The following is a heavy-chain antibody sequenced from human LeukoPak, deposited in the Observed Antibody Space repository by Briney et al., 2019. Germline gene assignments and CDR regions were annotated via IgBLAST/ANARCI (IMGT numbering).Heavy chain of an antibody. CDR2: IIPIFGTA. Sequence: GASVKVSCKASGYTFTSYAMNWVRQAPGQGLEWMGGIIPIFGTANYAQKFQGRVTITTDESTSTAYMELSSLRSEDTAVYYCARDRSLSTNNWFDPWGQGTLVTVSS. CDR3: ARDRSLSTNNWFDP. J-gene: IGHJ5*02. D-gene: IGHD1-26*01. CDR1: GYTFTSYA. V-gene: IGHV1-69*05.